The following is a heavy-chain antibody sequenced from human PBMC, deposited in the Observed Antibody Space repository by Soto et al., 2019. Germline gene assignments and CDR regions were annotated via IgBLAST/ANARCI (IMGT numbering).Heavy chain of an antibody. CDR3: ARQASYWHGGGGWFDP. V-gene: IGHV3-13*01. CDR2: IGTQHDT. Sequence: GGSLRLSCAASGFTFSAYDMHWVRQPTGKGLEWVSAIGTQHDTYYPDSVKGRFTISRENAKNSLYLQMNSLRTGDTAVYYCARQASYWHGGGGWFDPWGQGTLVTVSS. CDR1: GFTFSAYD. D-gene: IGHD2-8*02. J-gene: IGHJ5*02.